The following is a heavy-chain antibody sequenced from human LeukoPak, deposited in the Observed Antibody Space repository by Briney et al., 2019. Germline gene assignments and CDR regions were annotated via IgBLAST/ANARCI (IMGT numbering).Heavy chain of an antibody. CDR3: ARGDILTGYTN. CDR2: IYYSGST. CDR1: GGSISSSSYY. J-gene: IGHJ4*02. V-gene: IGHV4-39*07. Sequence: SETLSLTCTVSGGSISSSSYYWGWIRQPPGKGLEWIGSIYYSGSTYYNPSLKSRVTISVDTSKNRFSLKLSSVTAADTAVYYCARGDILTGYTNWGQGTLVTVSS. D-gene: IGHD3-9*01.